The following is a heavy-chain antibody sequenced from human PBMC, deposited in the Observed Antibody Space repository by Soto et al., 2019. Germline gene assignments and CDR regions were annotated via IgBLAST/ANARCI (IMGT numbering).Heavy chain of an antibody. CDR2: ISTFNGKT. CDR1: RYTSTSHG. D-gene: IGHD3-9*01. CDR3: ARLLTEGATFREDAFDL. V-gene: IGHV1-18*01. Sequence: QIQLVQSGGDVKTPGASVKVSCTTSRYTSTSHGIAWVRQAPGQGLEWMGWISTFNGKTDYAQKFQGRVTMTADTITSTVHMELRSLRSDDTAVYYCARLLTEGATFREDAFDLWGPGTKVTVSS. J-gene: IGHJ3*01.